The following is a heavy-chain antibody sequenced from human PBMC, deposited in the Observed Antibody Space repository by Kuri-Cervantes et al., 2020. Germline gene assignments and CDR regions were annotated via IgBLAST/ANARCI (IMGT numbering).Heavy chain of an antibody. V-gene: IGHV1-2*02. CDR1: GYTFTGYY. Sequence: ASVKVSCKASGYTFTGYYMHWVRQAPGQGLEWMGWINPNSGGTNYAQKFQGRVTMTRDTSISTAYMELRSLRSDDTAVYYCAILYCSGGSCYFDAFDIWGQGTMVTVSS. CDR3: AILYCSGGSCYFDAFDI. J-gene: IGHJ3*02. CDR2: INPNSGGT. D-gene: IGHD2-15*01.